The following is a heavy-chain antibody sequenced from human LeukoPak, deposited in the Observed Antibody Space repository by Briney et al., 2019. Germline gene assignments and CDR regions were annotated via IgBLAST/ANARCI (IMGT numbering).Heavy chain of an antibody. CDR2: IYYSGST. D-gene: IGHD5-18*01. V-gene: IGHV4-59*11. CDR1: GGSISSHY. J-gene: IGHJ6*03. Sequence: PSETLSLTCTVSGGSISSHYWSWIRQPPGKGLEWIGYIYYSGSTNYNPSLKSRVTISVDTSKNQFSLKLSSVTAADTAVYYCASGAGVYTQLWFRDYYYYMDVWGKGTTVTVSS. CDR3: ASGAGVYTQLWFRDYYYYMDV.